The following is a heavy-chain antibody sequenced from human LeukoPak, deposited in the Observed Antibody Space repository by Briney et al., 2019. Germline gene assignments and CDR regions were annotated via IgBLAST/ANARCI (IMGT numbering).Heavy chain of an antibody. V-gene: IGHV4-4*07. CDR3: ARQIASAGTAGFDF. J-gene: IGHJ4*02. D-gene: IGHD6-13*01. CDR1: GGSISSNY. CDR2: IYSTGST. Sequence: SETLSLTCTVSGGSISSNYWSWIRQPAGKGLEWIGRIYSTGSTNYNPSLKSRVTMSVDTSKNQFSLRLRSVTAADTAVYYCARQIASAGTAGFDFWGQGALVTVSS.